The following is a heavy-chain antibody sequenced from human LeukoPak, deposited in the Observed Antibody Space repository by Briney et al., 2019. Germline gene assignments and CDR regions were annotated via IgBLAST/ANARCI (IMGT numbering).Heavy chain of an antibody. CDR3: ARGRRILVGDTNAGDFFDY. J-gene: IGHJ4*02. D-gene: IGHD1-26*01. CDR2: INPNSGDT. V-gene: IGHV1-2*02. Sequence: GASVKVSCMASGYTFTYYYMHWVRQAPGQGLEWMGWINPNSGDTYYAQKFQGSVSMTRDTSISTANMELSRLKSDDTAVYYCARGRRILVGDTNAGDFFDYWGQGTLVTVSS. CDR1: GYTFTYYY.